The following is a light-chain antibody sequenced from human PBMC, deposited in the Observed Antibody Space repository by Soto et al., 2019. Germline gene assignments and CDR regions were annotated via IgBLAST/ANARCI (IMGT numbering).Light chain of an antibody. CDR3: QQYNSYPWT. Sequence: EVVVTQSPDTLSLSPGETATLSCRASQSVSSSVAWYQHKPGQSPRLVVYSGDKRAPGIPPRFSGSGSGTDFTLTISSLESDDFAIYYCQQYNSYPWTFGQGTKVDVK. CDR1: QSVSSS. V-gene: IGKV3-15*01. CDR2: SGD. J-gene: IGKJ1*01.